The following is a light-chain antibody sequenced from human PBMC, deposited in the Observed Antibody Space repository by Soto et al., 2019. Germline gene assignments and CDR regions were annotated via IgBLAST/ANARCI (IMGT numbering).Light chain of an antibody. CDR3: SSYTSSRTLV. Sequence: QSVLTQTAAVSGSPGQWITISCTGTSSDVGAYNYVSWYQQHPGKAPKLMIYEVSNRPSGVSHRFSGSKSDNTASLTISGLQTDDEADYYCSSYTSSRTLVFGTGTKVTVL. J-gene: IGLJ1*01. V-gene: IGLV2-14*01. CDR1: SSDVGAYNY. CDR2: EVS.